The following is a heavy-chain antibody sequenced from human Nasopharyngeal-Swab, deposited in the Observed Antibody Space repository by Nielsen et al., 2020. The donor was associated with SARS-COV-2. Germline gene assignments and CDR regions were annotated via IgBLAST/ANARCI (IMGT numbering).Heavy chain of an antibody. CDR2: ISSSSSYI. J-gene: IGHJ4*02. CDR3: ASSEMATMNFDY. D-gene: IGHD5-24*01. CDR1: GFTFSSYS. Sequence: GGSLRLSCAASGFTFSSYSMNWVHQAPGKGLEWVSSISSSSSYIYYADSVKGRFTISRDNAKNSLYLQMNSLRAEDTAVYYCASSEMATMNFDYWGQGTLVTVSS. V-gene: IGHV3-21*01.